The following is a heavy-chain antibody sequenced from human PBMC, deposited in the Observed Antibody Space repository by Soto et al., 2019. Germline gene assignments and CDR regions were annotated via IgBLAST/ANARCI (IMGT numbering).Heavy chain of an antibody. V-gene: IGHV3-74*01. D-gene: IGHD7-27*01. CDR2: INSDGSTT. CDR1: GFTFSSYW. Sequence: EVQLVESGGGLVQPGGSLRLSWAASGFTFSSYWMHWVRQAPGKGLVWVSRINSDGSTTSYADSVKGRFTISRDNAKNTLYLQMNSLRAEDTAVYYCARVGTGAYHFDYWGQGTLVTVSS. CDR3: ARVGTGAYHFDY. J-gene: IGHJ4*02.